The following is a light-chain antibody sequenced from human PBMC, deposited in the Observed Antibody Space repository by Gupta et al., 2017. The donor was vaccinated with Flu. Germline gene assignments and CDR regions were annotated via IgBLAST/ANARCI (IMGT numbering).Light chain of an antibody. Sequence: PATLSVSPGERATLSCRATQTINDNLAWSQQKPGKAIRLLLDDVSTRATAISGRFSGRGSGTEFRRTISSMKSEDFAVYFCQQYEKGPATLGQGTKVEVK. CDR2: DVS. V-gene: IGKV3-15*01. CDR1: QTINDN. J-gene: IGKJ1*01. CDR3: QQYEKGPAT.